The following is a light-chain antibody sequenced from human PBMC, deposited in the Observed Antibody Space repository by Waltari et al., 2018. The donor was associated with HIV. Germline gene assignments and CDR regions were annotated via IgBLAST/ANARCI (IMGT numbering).Light chain of an antibody. Sequence: QSVLTQPPSVSGAPWQRITISCTGSSSNIGAGYDVHWYQHLPGTAPKLLIYGDSNRPSGVPARFSASRPGTSASLAITGLQAEDEGDYYCHAFDSSLSGWVFGGRTKLTGL. V-gene: IGLV1-40*01. CDR1: SSNIGAGYD. CDR3: HAFDSSLSGWV. J-gene: IGLJ2*01. CDR2: GDS.